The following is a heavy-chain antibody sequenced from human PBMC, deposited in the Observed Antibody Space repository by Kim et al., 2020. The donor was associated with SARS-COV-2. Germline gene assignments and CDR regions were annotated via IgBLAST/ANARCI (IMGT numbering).Heavy chain of an antibody. D-gene: IGHD3-9*01. Sequence: SETLSLTCTVSGGSISSGSYYWSWIRQPAGKGLEWIGRIYTSGSTNYNPSLKSRVTISVDTSKNQFSLKLSSVTAADTAVYYCAREGVVGSNYDILTGYSDYYSGMDVWGPGTTVTVSS. V-gene: IGHV4-61*02. CDR3: AREGVVGSNYDILTGYSDYYSGMDV. CDR1: GGSISSGSYY. CDR2: IYTSGST. J-gene: IGHJ6*02.